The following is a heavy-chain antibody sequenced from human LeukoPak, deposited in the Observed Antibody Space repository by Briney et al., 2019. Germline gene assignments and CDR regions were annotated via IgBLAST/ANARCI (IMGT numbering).Heavy chain of an antibody. D-gene: IGHD6-6*01. Sequence: GGSLRLSCGASGFTFSNYWMSWVRQAPGKGLEWVSVVSGTGGRTYYADSVKGRFTISRDNSKNTLYLQMNSLRAEDTALYYCVKASSSSPQYNWFDAWGQGTLVTVSS. J-gene: IGHJ5*02. CDR3: VKASSSSPQYNWFDA. CDR1: GFTFSNYW. V-gene: IGHV3-23*01. CDR2: VSGTGGRT.